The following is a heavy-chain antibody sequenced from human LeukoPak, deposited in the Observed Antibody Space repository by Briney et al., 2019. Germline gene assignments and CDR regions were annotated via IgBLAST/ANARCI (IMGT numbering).Heavy chain of an antibody. D-gene: IGHD3-10*01. CDR3: ARQITMVRGVIISPHFDY. CDR2: IYPGDSDT. J-gene: IGHJ4*02. V-gene: IGHV5-51*01. Sequence: GESLKISCKGSGYRFSDYWIGWVRQMPGKGLEWMGIIYPGDSDTRYSPSFQGQVTISADKSISTAYLQWSSLKASDTAMYYCARQITMVRGVIISPHFDYWGQGTLVTVSS. CDR1: GYRFSDYW.